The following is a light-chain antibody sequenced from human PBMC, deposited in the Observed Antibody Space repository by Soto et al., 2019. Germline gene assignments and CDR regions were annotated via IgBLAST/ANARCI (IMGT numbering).Light chain of an antibody. V-gene: IGKV3D-15*01. Sequence: EIVMTQSPATLSVSTGDRATLSCRASQSVDNDLAWYQQKPGQPPRLLIYDASTRATGIPARFSGSQSGTEFTLPISSLLSEDFAVYFCQQYNNWPLTFGGGTKVETK. CDR2: DAS. CDR1: QSVDND. J-gene: IGKJ4*01. CDR3: QQYNNWPLT.